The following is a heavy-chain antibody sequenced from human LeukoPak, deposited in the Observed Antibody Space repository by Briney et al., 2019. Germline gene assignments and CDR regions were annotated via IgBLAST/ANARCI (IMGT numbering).Heavy chain of an antibody. CDR2: IRGSGGST. Sequence: GGSLRLSCAASGFTFSSYAMSWVRQAPGKGLEWVSAIRGSGGSTYYADSVKGRFTISRDNSKNTLYLQMNSLRDEDTAVYYCAKEGAYCANSPIDYWGQGTLVTVSS. J-gene: IGHJ4*02. D-gene: IGHD4-23*01. V-gene: IGHV3-23*01. CDR1: GFTFSSYA. CDR3: AKEGAYCANSPIDY.